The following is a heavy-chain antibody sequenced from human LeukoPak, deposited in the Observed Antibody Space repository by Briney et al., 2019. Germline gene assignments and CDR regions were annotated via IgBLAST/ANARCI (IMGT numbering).Heavy chain of an antibody. V-gene: IGHV4-38-2*02. CDR3: ARSPSYSSSSNWFDP. Sequence: PSETLSLTCTVSGYSISSGYYWGWIRQPPGKGLEWIGYIYYSGSTNYNPSLKSRVTISIDTSKNQFSLKLSSVTAADTAVYYCARSPSYSSSSNWFDPWGQGTLVTVSS. J-gene: IGHJ5*02. CDR2: IYYSGST. D-gene: IGHD6-6*01. CDR1: GYSISSGYY.